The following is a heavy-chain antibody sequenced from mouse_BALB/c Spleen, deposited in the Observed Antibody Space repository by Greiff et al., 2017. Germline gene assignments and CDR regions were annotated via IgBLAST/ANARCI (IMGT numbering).Heavy chain of an antibody. Sequence: VKLMESGAELAKPGASVKMSCKASGYTFTSYWMHWVKQRPGQGLEWIGYINPSTGYTEYNQKFKDKATLTADKSSSTAYMQLSSLTSEDSAVYYCARWTARADYYAMDYWGQGTSVTVSS. CDR1: GYTFTSYW. D-gene: IGHD3-2*01. CDR2: INPSTGYT. J-gene: IGHJ4*01. CDR3: ARWTARADYYAMDY. V-gene: IGHV1-7*01.